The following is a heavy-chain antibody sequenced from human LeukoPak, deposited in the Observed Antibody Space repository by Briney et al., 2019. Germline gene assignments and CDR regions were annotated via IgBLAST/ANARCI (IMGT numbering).Heavy chain of an antibody. J-gene: IGHJ4*02. D-gene: IGHD1-26*01. CDR2: IRSKAYGGTT. CDR3: TRGAVGATPFFDY. Sequence: PGRSLRLSCTASGFTFGDYAMSWVRQAPGKGLEWVGFIRSKAYGGTTEYAASVKGRFTISRDDSKSIAYLQMNSLKTEDTAVYYCTRGAVGATPFFDYWGQETLVTVSS. V-gene: IGHV3-49*04. CDR1: GFTFGDYA.